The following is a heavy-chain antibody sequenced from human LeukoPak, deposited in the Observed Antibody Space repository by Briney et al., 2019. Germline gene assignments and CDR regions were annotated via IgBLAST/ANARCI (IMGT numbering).Heavy chain of an antibody. D-gene: IGHD3-22*01. CDR1: GGSNSSYY. Sequence: SGTLSLTCTVSGGSNSSYYWSWIRQPPGKGLEWIGYIYYSGSTNYNPSLKSRVTISVDTSKNQFSLKLSSVTAADTAVYYCARILYYYDSSGSRYYYYYMDVWGKGTTVTISS. CDR2: IYYSGST. J-gene: IGHJ6*03. CDR3: ARILYYYDSSGSRYYYYYMDV. V-gene: IGHV4-59*01.